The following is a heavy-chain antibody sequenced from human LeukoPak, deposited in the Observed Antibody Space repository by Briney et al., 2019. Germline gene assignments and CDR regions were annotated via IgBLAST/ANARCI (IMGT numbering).Heavy chain of an antibody. V-gene: IGHV4-31*03. CDR3: ARSITVTYWYFDL. J-gene: IGHJ2*01. D-gene: IGHD4-17*01. CDR2: IYYSGST. Sequence: PSETLSLTCTVSGGSISSGGYYWRWIRQHPGKGLEWIGYIYYSGSTYYNPSLKSRVTISVDTSKNQFSLKLSSVTAADTAVYYCARSITVTYWYFDLWGRGTLVTVSS. CDR1: GGSISSGGYY.